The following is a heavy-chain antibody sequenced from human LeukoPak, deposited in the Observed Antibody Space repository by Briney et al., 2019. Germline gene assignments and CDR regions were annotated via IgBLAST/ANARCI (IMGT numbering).Heavy chain of an antibody. J-gene: IGHJ4*02. CDR3: ARDSSGSCDY. D-gene: IGHD1-26*01. V-gene: IGHV3-33*01. CDR1: GFTFSSYA. Sequence: GGSLRPSCAASGFTFSSYAMHWVRQAPGKGLEWVAIIWYEGSKNYYGDSVKGRFTISRDNSKNTLYLQMNSLRAEDTAVYYCARDSSGSCDYWGQGTLVTVSS. CDR2: IWYEGSKN.